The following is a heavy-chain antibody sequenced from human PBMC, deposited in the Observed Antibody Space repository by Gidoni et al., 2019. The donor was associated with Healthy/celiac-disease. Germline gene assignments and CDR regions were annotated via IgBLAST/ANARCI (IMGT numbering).Heavy chain of an antibody. J-gene: IGHJ4*02. CDR3: AREIKGDSSGYYPRGYFDY. Sequence: QVQLVQSGAEVKKPGASVKVSCKASGYTFTGYYMHWVRQAPGQGLEWMGWINPNSGGTNYAQKFQGWVTMTRDTSISTAYMELSRLRSDDTAVYYCAREIKGDSSGYYPRGYFDYWGQGTLVTVSS. CDR2: INPNSGGT. D-gene: IGHD3-22*01. CDR1: GYTFTGYY. V-gene: IGHV1-2*04.